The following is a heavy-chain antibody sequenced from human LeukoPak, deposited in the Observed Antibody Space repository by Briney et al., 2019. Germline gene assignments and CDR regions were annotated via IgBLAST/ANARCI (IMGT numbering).Heavy chain of an antibody. J-gene: IGHJ3*02. V-gene: IGHV5-51*01. Sequence: GESLKISCKGSGYSFTSNWIGWVRQMPGKGLEWMGIVHPGDPDTRYSPSFQGQVTISADKSISTAYLQWSSLKASDTAMYYCAAPRAGQAFDIWGQGTMLTVSS. CDR2: VHPGDPDT. CDR1: GYSFTSNW. CDR3: AAPRAGQAFDI.